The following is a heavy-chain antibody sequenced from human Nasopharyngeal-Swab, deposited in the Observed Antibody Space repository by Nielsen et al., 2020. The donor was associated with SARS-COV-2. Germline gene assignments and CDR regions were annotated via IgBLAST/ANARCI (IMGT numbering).Heavy chain of an antibody. V-gene: IGHV3-21*01. CDR2: ISSSSSYI. D-gene: IGHD3-3*01. J-gene: IGHJ6*02. CDR1: GFTFSSYS. Sequence: GGSLRLSCAASGFTFSSYSMNWVRQAPGKGLEWVSSISSSSSYIYYADSVKGRFTISRDNAKNSLYLQMNSLRAEDTAVYYCARAGRVAYYDFWSGYYPPYYYYGMDVWGQGTTVTVSS. CDR3: ARAGRVAYYDFWSGYYPPYYYYGMDV.